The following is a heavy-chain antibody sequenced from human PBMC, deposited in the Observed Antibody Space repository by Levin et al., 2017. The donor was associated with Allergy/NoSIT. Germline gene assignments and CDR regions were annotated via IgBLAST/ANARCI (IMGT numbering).Heavy chain of an antibody. CDR3: ADLGRSYGLDV. CDR1: EFDFNDHY. CDR2: ITSKGNSYSS. D-gene: IGHD1-26*01. V-gene: IGHV3-72*01. Sequence: PGGSLRLSCAGSEFDFNDHYIDWVRQAPGKGLEWVGRITSKGNSYSSEYAASGRVRVTISRDDSENSVYLQMNSLKTEDTAVYYCADLGRSYGLDVWGQGTTVTVSS. J-gene: IGHJ6*02.